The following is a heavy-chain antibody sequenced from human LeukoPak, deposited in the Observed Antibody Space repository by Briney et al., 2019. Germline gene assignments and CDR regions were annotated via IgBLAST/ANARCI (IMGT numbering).Heavy chain of an antibody. Sequence: PSETLSLTCTVSGGSISSYYWSWIRQPPGKGLEWIGCIYYSGSTYYNPSLKSRVTISVDTSKNQFSLKLSSVTAADTAVYYCARGDYGVNDYWGQGTLVTVSS. D-gene: IGHD4-17*01. V-gene: IGHV4-59*12. CDR1: GGSISSYY. CDR3: ARGDYGVNDY. J-gene: IGHJ4*02. CDR2: IYYSGST.